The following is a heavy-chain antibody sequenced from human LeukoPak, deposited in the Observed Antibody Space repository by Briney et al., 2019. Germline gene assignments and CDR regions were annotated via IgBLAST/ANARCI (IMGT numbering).Heavy chain of an antibody. J-gene: IGHJ4*02. CDR1: GGSISTYY. V-gene: IGHV4-59*01. Sequence: SETLSLTCTVSGGSISTYYWSWIRQAPGKGLEWIGYIYYGGNSNPNPSLKSRVAMSLDTSKNQFSLKLSSVTAADTAVYYCARNGRGYSFDYWGQGTLVTVSS. CDR3: ARNGRGYSFDY. D-gene: IGHD2-8*01. CDR2: IYYGGNS.